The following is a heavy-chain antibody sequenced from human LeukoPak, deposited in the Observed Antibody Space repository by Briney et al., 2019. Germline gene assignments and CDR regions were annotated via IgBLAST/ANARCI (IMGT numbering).Heavy chain of an antibody. V-gene: IGHV3-9*01. CDR1: GFTFKDYA. J-gene: IGHJ4*02. D-gene: IGHD3-10*01. CDR2: ISWNSGNI. Sequence: GRSLRLSCAASGFTFKDYAMHWVRQAPGKGLEWVSGISWNSGNIGYADSVKGRFTISRDNAKNSLNLQMNSLRAEDTALYYCAKLGSGSSRVDYWGQGTLVIVSS. CDR3: AKLGSGSSRVDY.